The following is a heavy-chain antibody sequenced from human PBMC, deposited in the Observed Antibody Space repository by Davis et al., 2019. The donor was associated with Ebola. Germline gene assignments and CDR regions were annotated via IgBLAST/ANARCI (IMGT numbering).Heavy chain of an antibody. CDR1: DNTFTNYW. CDR2: IYTGDSDT. J-gene: IGHJ3*01. D-gene: IGHD1-20*01. Sequence: GESLKISCKGSDNTFTNYWIGWVRQMPGKGLEWMGIIYTGDSDTRYSPSFRGQVTISADKSTRTAYLQWGRLKVSDTAMYYCASLRRTITGMDDGFDLWGQGTMVTVSS. CDR3: ASLRRTITGMDDGFDL. V-gene: IGHV5-51*01.